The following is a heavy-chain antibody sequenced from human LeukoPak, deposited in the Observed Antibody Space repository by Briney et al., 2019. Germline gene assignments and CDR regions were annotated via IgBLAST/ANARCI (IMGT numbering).Heavy chain of an antibody. J-gene: IGHJ4*02. D-gene: IGHD3-22*01. CDR2: INPNSGGT. Sequence: ASVKVSCKASGYTFTGYYMHWVRQAPGQGLEWMGWINPNSGGTNYAQKFQGRVTMTRDTSISTAYMELSRLRSDDTAVYYCARVPYDGSGSIDYWGQGTLVTVSS. CDR1: GYTFTGYY. V-gene: IGHV1-2*02. CDR3: ARVPYDGSGSIDY.